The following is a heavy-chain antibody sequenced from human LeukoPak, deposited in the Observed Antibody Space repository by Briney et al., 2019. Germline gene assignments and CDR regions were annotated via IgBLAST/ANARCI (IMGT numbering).Heavy chain of an antibody. CDR1: GFTFGSYW. V-gene: IGHV3-7*01. CDR2: IKQDGSEK. CDR3: ARVPEGAFDM. Sequence: GGSLRLSCAASGFTFGSYWMSWVRQAPGKGLEWVANIKQDGSEKYYVDSVKGRFTISRDNAKNSLYLQMNSLRAEDTAVYYCARVPEGAFDMWGQGTRVTVSS. J-gene: IGHJ3*02.